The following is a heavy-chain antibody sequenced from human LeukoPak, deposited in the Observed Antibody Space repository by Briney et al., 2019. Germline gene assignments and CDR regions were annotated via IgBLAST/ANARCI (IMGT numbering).Heavy chain of an antibody. Sequence: ASVKVSCKASGYTFTGYYMHWVRQAPGQGLEWMGWINPHSGGTNYAQKFQGRVTMTRDTSISTAYMELSRLRSDDTAVYYCARSAGVPAAMSHYYYYMDVWGKGTTVTISS. CDR1: GYTFTGYY. CDR2: INPHSGGT. V-gene: IGHV1-2*02. CDR3: ARSAGVPAAMSHYYYYMDV. J-gene: IGHJ6*03. D-gene: IGHD2-2*01.